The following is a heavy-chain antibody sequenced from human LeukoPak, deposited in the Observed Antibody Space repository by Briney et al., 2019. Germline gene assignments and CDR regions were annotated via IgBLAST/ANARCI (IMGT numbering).Heavy chain of an antibody. CDR2: IYYSGST. J-gene: IGHJ4*01. CDR1: GGSISSSSYY. D-gene: IGHD3-22*01. V-gene: IGHV4-39*07. CDR3: ARVHYDSSGYHLDY. Sequence: PSETLSLTCTVSGGSISSSSYYWGWIRQPPGKGLEWIGSIYYSGSTYYNPSLKSRVTISVDTSKNQFSLKLSSVTAADTAVYYCARVHYDSSGYHLDYWGQEPWSPSPQ.